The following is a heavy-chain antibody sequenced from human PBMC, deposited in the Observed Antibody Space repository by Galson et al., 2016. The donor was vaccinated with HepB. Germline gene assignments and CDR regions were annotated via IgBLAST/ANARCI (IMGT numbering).Heavy chain of an antibody. J-gene: IGHJ4*02. CDR3: AKDIGYCGSHRCGLFDY. V-gene: IGHV3-43*01. D-gene: IGHD2-2*03. CDR2: ISWDGGGK. Sequence: SLRLSCAASGFMFDDYTMHWVRQGSGKGLEWVSLISWDGGGKYYADSVKGRFTISRDNSKNSLYLQMNSLRTEDTAVYYCAKDIGYCGSHRCGLFDYWGQGTLVTVSS. CDR1: GFMFDDYT.